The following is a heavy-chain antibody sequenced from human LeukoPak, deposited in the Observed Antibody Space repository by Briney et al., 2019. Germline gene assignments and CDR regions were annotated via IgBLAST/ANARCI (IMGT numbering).Heavy chain of an antibody. V-gene: IGHV3-53*01. Sequence: GGSLRLSCAASGFTVSSNYMSWVRQAPEKGLEWVSILYSRGSTYYADSVKGRFTISRDDSKNTLYLQMNSLSAEDTAVYYCASGGMGARKYYSDPLDYWGQGTLVTVSS. CDR3: ASGGMGARKYYSDPLDY. CDR1: GFTVSSNY. J-gene: IGHJ4*02. D-gene: IGHD3-10*01. CDR2: LYSRGST.